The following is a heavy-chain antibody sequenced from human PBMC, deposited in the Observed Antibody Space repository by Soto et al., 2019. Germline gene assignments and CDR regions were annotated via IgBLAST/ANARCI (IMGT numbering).Heavy chain of an antibody. D-gene: IGHD3-22*01. CDR2: ISGSGGST. CDR3: AKDCFYDSSGYLTPRYDAFDI. V-gene: IGHV3-23*01. CDR1: GFTFSGYA. Sequence: EVQLLESGGGLAQPGGSLRLSCAASGFTFSGYAMSWVRQAPGKGLEWVSAISGSGGSTYYADSVKGRFTISRDTSKNTLSLQINSLRAEDTAVYYCAKDCFYDSSGYLTPRYDAFDIWGQGTMVTVSS. J-gene: IGHJ3*02.